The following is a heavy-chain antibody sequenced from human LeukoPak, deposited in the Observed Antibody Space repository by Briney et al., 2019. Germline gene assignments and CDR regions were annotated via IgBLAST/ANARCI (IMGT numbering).Heavy chain of an antibody. D-gene: IGHD2-2*01. CDR3: ARNITSVIPAGYFDY. CDR2: IYNTWST. Sequence: RSSETLSLTCSVSGGSIGSGRYYWAWIRQPPGKGLEWIGSIYNTWSTSYNPSLKSRVTMSVDTSKNQFSLRLSSVIAADTAVYYCARNITSVIPAGYFDYWGQGTLVTVSS. CDR1: GGSIGSGRYY. J-gene: IGHJ4*02. V-gene: IGHV4-39*01.